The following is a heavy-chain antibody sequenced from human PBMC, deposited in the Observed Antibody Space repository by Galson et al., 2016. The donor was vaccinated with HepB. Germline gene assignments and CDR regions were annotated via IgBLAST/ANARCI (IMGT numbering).Heavy chain of an antibody. Sequence: TLPLTCTVSGGSISSGGYYWSWIRQHPGKGLEWIGYIYYSGSTYYNPSLKSRVTISVDTSKNQFSLKLSSVTAADTAVYYCASSGYSSSWYFSGFDPWGQGTLVTVSS. D-gene: IGHD6-13*01. V-gene: IGHV4-31*03. J-gene: IGHJ5*02. CDR1: GGSISSGGYY. CDR2: IYYSGST. CDR3: ASSGYSSSWYFSGFDP.